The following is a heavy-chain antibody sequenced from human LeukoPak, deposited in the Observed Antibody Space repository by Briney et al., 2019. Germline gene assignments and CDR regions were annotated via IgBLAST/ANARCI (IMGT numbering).Heavy chain of an antibody. J-gene: IGHJ2*01. D-gene: IGHD3-10*01. V-gene: IGHV4-34*01. CDR3: ARHPGIRWYFDL. CDR1: GGSFSGYY. Sequence: SETLSLTCAVYGGSFSGYYWSWIRQPPGKGLEWIGEINHSGSTNYNPSLKSRVTISVDTSKNQFSLKLSSVTAADTAVYYFARHPGIRWYFDLWGRGTLVTVSS. CDR2: INHSGST.